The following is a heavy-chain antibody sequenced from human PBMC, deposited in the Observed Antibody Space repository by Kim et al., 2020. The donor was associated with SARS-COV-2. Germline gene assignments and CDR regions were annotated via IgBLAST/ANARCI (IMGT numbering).Heavy chain of an antibody. CDR2: ISWNSGSI. J-gene: IGHJ6*02. CDR3: AKDLHLGYCSGGSCSLLHRGIGV. V-gene: IGHV3-9*01. D-gene: IGHD2-15*01. Sequence: GGSLRLSCAASGFTFDDYAMHWVRQAPGKGLEWVSGISWNSGSIGYADSVKGRFTISRDNAKNSLYLQMNSLRAEDTALYYCAKDLHLGYCSGGSCSLLHRGIGVWGQGPTVPVS. CDR1: GFTFDDYA.